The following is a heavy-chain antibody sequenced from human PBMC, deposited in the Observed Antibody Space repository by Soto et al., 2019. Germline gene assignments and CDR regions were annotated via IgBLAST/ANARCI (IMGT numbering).Heavy chain of an antibody. Sequence: QVQLVESGGGVVQPGRSLRLSCAASGFSFSSYGRNRVHQASGKVLEWVAVIWYDGSNKDYADSVKGRFTIPRDKSKNALYLQMNSLSAEDTGVYYCARDSGPVGMDVWGQGTTVTVSS. CDR2: IWYDGSNK. V-gene: IGHV3-33*01. CDR1: GFSFSSYG. CDR3: ARDSGPVGMDV. D-gene: IGHD3-10*01. J-gene: IGHJ6*02.